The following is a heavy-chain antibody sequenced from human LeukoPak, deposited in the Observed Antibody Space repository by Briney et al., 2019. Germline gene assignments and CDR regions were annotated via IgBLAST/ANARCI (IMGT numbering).Heavy chain of an antibody. D-gene: IGHD2-2*02. CDR2: IYYSGST. CDR3: ARALGPIVVVPAAIKRDYGMDV. CDR1: GGSISGSSYY. J-gene: IGHJ6*02. Sequence: PSETLSLTCTVSGGSISGSSYYWGWIRQPPGKGLEWIGSIYYSGSTNYNPSLKSRVTISVDTSKNQFSLKLSSVTAADTAVYYCARALGPIVVVPAAIKRDYGMDVWGQGTTVTVSS. V-gene: IGHV4-39*07.